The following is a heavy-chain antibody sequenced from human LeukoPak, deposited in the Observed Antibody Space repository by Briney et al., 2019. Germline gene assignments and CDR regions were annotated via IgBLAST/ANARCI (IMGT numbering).Heavy chain of an antibody. CDR1: GFLFSSYA. V-gene: IGHV3-30*02. J-gene: IGHJ4*02. Sequence: GSLRLSCAAAGFLFSSYAMQWVRPAPGKGLEWVSFIRYDGSDKYYADSVKGRFTISRDNSKNTVYLEMSSLRTEDTAVYYCAKDRDGIAAIGANYWGQGTLVTVSS. CDR2: IRYDGSDK. CDR3: AKDRDGIAAIGANY. D-gene: IGHD6-13*01.